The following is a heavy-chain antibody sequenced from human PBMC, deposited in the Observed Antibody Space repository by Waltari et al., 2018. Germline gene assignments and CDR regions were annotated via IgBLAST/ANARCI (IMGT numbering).Heavy chain of an antibody. D-gene: IGHD2-15*01. V-gene: IGHV4-30-4*08. Sequence: QVQLQESGPGLVKPSQTLSLTCTVSGGSISSGDYYWSWIRQPPGKGLEWIGYIYYSGSTYYNPSLKSRVTISVDTSKNQFSLKLSAVTAADTAVYYCARGKAAATQAPSIVFYYYYGMDVWGQGTTVTVSS. CDR3: ARGKAAATQAPSIVFYYYYGMDV. CDR1: GGSISSGDYY. CDR2: IYYSGST. J-gene: IGHJ6*02.